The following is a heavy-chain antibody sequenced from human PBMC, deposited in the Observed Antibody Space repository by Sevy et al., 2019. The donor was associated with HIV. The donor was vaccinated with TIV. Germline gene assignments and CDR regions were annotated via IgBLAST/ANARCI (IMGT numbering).Heavy chain of an antibody. CDR2: INSGGGST. CDR3: AKDVVGGYYDSSGYSDH. D-gene: IGHD3-22*01. J-gene: IGHJ4*02. Sequence: GGSLRLSCAASGFTFTEFVMSWVRQAPGKGLEWVSTINSGGGSTYYGDPGKGRFTISRDNSQTTLYLQMNSLRAEDTAVYYCAKDVVGGYYDSSGYSDHWGQGTLVTVSS. V-gene: IGHV3-23*01. CDR1: GFTFTEFV.